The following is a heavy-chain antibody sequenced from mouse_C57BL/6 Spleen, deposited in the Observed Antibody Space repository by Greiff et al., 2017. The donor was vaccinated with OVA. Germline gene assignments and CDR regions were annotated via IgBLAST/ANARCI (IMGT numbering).Heavy chain of an antibody. CDR2: INPSSGYT. V-gene: IGHV1-4*01. Sequence: QVQLQQSGAELARPGASVKMSCKASGYTFTSYTMHWVKQRPGQGLEWIGYINPSSGYTKYNQKFKDKATLTADKYSSTASMQLSSLSSEDSAVYYCARFPIYYGNYYPPEFAYWGQGTLVTVSA. CDR1: GYTFTSYT. D-gene: IGHD2-1*01. CDR3: ARFPIYYGNYYPPEFAY. J-gene: IGHJ3*01.